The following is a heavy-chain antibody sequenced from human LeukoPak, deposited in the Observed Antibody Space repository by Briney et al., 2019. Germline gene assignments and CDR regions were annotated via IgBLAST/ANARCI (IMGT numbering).Heavy chain of an antibody. CDR1: GYTFTGYY. J-gene: IGHJ4*02. D-gene: IGHD3-10*01. CDR2: INPNCGGT. Sequence: GASVKVSCKASGYTFTGYYMHWVRQAPGQGLEWMGWINPNCGGTNYAQKFQGRVTMTRDTSISTAYMELSRLRSDDTAVYYCARSPALLWFGELHPYYFDYWGQGTLVTVSS. CDR3: ARSPALLWFGELHPYYFDY. V-gene: IGHV1-2*02.